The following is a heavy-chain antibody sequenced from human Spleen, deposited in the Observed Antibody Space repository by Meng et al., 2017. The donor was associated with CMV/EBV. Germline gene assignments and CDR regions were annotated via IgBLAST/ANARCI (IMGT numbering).Heavy chain of an antibody. CDR2: VYWNEDK. CDR3: VHTGYNSNWRRHFFDY. D-gene: IGHD6-13*01. CDR1: FSLSTSGLC. Sequence: FSLSTSGLCVSWIRQAPGKAREWLALVYWNEDKRYSPSLKSRLTITNDTSKNQFVLTMTHMDPMDTATDFCVHTGYNSNWRRHFFDYWGQGTLVTVSS. J-gene: IGHJ4*02. V-gene: IGHV2-5*01.